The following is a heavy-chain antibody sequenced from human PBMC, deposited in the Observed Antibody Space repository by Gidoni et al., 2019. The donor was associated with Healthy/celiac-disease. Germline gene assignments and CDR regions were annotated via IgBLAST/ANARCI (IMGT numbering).Heavy chain of an antibody. V-gene: IGHV1-24*01. Sequence: QVQLVQSGAEVKKPGASVKVSCKVSGYTLTELSMHWVRQAPGKGLELMGGFDPEDDETIYAQKFQGRVTMTEDTSTDTTYMELSSLRSEDTAVYYCATVANPYSSSINFDYWGQGTLVTVSS. J-gene: IGHJ4*02. CDR1: GYTLTELS. CDR2: FDPEDDET. D-gene: IGHD6-13*01. CDR3: ATVANPYSSSINFDY.